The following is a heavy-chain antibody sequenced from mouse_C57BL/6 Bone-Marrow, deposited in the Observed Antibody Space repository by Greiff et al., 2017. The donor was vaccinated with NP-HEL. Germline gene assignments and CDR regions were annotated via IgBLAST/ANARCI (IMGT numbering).Heavy chain of an antibody. CDR3: ARHGGYYCYAMDY. CDR2: ISSGGSYT. Sequence: EVKLVESGGDLVKPGGSLKLSCAASGFTFSSYGMSWVRQTPDKRLEWVATISSGGSYTYYPDSVKGRFTISRDNAKNTLYLQMSSLKSEDTAMYYCARHGGYYCYAMDYWGQGTSVTVSS. CDR1: GFTFSSYG. J-gene: IGHJ4*01. V-gene: IGHV5-6*01. D-gene: IGHD2-3*01.